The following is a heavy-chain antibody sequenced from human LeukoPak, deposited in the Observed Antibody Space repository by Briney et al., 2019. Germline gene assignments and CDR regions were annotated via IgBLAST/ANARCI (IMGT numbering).Heavy chain of an antibody. CDR3: AKALGMSGGYYFDY. CDR2: ISPSGGTT. V-gene: IGHV3-23*01. J-gene: IGHJ4*02. D-gene: IGHD7-27*01. CDR1: GITYGSYA. Sequence: GGSLRLSCEASGITYGSYAMSWVRQAPGKGLEWVSAISPSGGTTYYADSVRGRFTISRDNSKNTLYLQMNSLRAEDTAVYYCAKALGMSGGYYFDYWGQGTPVTVSS.